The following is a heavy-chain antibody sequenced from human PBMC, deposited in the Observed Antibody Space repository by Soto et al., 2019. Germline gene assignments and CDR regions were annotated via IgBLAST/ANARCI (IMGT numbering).Heavy chain of an antibody. CDR3: AKSPGGLRLRDGYYYYYGMDV. CDR2: ISYDGSNK. J-gene: IGHJ6*02. D-gene: IGHD3-3*01. V-gene: IGHV3-30*18. CDR1: GFTFSSYG. Sequence: PGGSLRLSCAASGFTFSSYGMHWVRQAPDKGLEWVAVISYDGSNKYYADSVKGRFTISRDNSKNTLYLQMNSLRAEDTAVYYCAKSPGGLRLRDGYYYYYGMDVWGQGTTVTVSS.